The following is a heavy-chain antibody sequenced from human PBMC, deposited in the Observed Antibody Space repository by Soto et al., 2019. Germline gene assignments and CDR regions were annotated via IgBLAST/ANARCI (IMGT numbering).Heavy chain of an antibody. CDR2: ISSSSSYI. Sequence: EVQLVESGGGLVKPGGSLRLSCAASGFTFSSYSMNWVRQAPGKGLEWVSSISSSSSYIYYADSVKGRFTISRDNXKNSLYLQMNSLRAEDTAVYYCARGPRLEQWLIMYWGQGTLVTVSS. CDR3: ARGPRLEQWLIMY. J-gene: IGHJ4*02. CDR1: GFTFSSYS. V-gene: IGHV3-21*01. D-gene: IGHD6-19*01.